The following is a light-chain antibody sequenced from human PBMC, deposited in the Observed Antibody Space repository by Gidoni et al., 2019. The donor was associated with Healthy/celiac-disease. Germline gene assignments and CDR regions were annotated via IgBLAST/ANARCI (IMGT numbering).Light chain of an antibody. CDR1: SSDVGGYNY. V-gene: IGLV2-14*01. J-gene: IGLJ3*02. Sequence: VSGSPGQSITISCTGTSSDVGGYNYVSWYQQHPGKAPKLMIYEVSNRPSGVSNRFSGSKSGNTASLTISGLQAEDEADYYCSSYTSSRTLVFGGGTKLTVL. CDR3: SSYTSSRTLV. CDR2: EVS.